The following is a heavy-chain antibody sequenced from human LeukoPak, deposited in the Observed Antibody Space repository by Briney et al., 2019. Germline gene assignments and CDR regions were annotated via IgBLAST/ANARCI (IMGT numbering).Heavy chain of an antibody. CDR3: ARGGSPIYYYYMDV. V-gene: IGHV1-2*02. D-gene: IGHD2-2*01. CDR2: INPNSGGT. Sequence: VASVKVSCKASGYTFTGYFMHRVRQAPGQGLEWMGWINPNSGGTNFAQKFQGRVTMARDTSISTAYMELSRLRSDDTAVYYCARGGSPIYYYYMDVWGKGTTVTISS. CDR1: GYTFTGYF. J-gene: IGHJ6*03.